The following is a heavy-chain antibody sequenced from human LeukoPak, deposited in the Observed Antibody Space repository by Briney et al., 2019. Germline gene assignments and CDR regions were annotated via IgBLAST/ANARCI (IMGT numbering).Heavy chain of an antibody. J-gene: IGHJ3*02. CDR1: GGTFSSYA. D-gene: IGHD6-13*01. V-gene: IGHV1-69*13. CDR2: IIPIFGTA. CDR3: ARDPRQQLVISAFDI. Sequence: GASVKVSCKASGGTFSSYAISWVRQAPGQGLEWMGGIIPIFGTANYAQKFQGRVTITADESTSTAYTELSSLRSEDTAVYYCARDPRQQLVISAFDIWGQGTMVTVSS.